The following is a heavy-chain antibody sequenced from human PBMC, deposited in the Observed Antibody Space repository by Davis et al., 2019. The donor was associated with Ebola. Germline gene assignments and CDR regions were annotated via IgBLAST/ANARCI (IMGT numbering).Heavy chain of an antibody. V-gene: IGHV1-69*02. CDR1: GGTFSSYT. CDR3: ARGYSYGYYFDY. J-gene: IGHJ4*02. D-gene: IGHD5-18*01. Sequence: SVKVSCKASGGTFSSYTISWVRQAPGQGLEWMGRIIPILGIANYAQKFQGRVTITADKSTSTAYMELSSLRSEDTAVYYCARGYSYGYYFDYWGQGTLVTVSS. CDR2: IIPILGIA.